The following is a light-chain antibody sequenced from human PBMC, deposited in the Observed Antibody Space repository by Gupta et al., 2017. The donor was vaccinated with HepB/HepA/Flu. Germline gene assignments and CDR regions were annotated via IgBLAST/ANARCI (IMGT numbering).Light chain of an antibody. J-gene: IGKJ1*01. Sequence: DIVVPQSPDPLAVYLDGRATINCKSSQSVFYSSNNKNYLTWYQQKPGQPPKLLIYWASTREFGVPDRFSGSGSGTDFTLTISSLQAEDVAVYYCQQYYNIPPTFGQGTKVEIK. V-gene: IGKV4-1*01. CDR2: WAS. CDR1: QSVFYSSNNKNY. CDR3: QQYYNIPPT.